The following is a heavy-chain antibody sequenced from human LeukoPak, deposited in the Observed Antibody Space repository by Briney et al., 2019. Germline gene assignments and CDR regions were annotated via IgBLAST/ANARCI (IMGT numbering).Heavy chain of an antibody. Sequence: SETLSLTCTVSGGSISSSSYYWGWIRQPPGKGLEWIGSIYYSGSTYYNPSLKSRVTISVDTSKNQFSLKLSSVTAADTAVYYCARRDSSGSGYFDYWGQGTLVTVSS. CDR1: GGSISSSSYY. V-gene: IGHV4-39*01. J-gene: IGHJ4*02. D-gene: IGHD3-22*01. CDR3: ARRDSSGSGYFDY. CDR2: IYYSGST.